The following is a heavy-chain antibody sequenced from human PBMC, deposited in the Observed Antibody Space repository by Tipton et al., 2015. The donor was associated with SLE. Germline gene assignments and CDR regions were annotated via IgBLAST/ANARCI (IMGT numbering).Heavy chain of an antibody. Sequence: QSGPEVKKPGASVKVSCKASGYTFTSYSITWVRQAPGQGLEWMGWISAYDGNTNYAPKLQGRVTMTTDTSTSTAYMELTSLRSDDTAVYYCARVVGEKYVGYCDVWGRGTLVSVSS. CDR3: ARVVGEKYVGYCDV. CDR2: ISAYDGNT. D-gene: IGHD1-26*01. V-gene: IGHV1-18*01. J-gene: IGHJ2*01. CDR1: GYTFTSYS.